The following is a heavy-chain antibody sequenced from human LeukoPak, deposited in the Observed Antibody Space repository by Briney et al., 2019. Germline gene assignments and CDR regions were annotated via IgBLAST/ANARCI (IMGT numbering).Heavy chain of an antibody. CDR2: INHSGST. CDR1: GGSFSGYY. D-gene: IGHD2-2*01. CDR3: ARGASLSDFDY. Sequence: PSETLSFTCAVYGGSFSGYYWSWIRQPPGKGLEWIGEINHSGSTNYNPSLKSRVTISVDTSKNQFSLKLSSVTAADTAVYYCARGASLSDFDYWGQGTLVTVSS. J-gene: IGHJ4*02. V-gene: IGHV4-34*01.